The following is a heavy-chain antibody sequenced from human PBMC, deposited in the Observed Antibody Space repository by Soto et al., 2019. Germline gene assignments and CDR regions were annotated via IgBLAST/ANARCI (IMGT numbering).Heavy chain of an antibody. J-gene: IGHJ6*02. V-gene: IGHV1-18*04. CDR1: GYTFTSYG. CDR2: ISAYNGNT. Sequence: QVQLVQSGAEVKKPGASVKVSCKASGYTFTSYGISWVRQAPGQGLEWMGWISAYNGNTNYAQKLQGRVTMTTDTSTSPAYMELRSLSSDDTAVYYCARDSGLSIAAPYGMDVWGQGTTVTVSS. CDR3: ARDSGLSIAAPYGMDV. D-gene: IGHD6-6*01.